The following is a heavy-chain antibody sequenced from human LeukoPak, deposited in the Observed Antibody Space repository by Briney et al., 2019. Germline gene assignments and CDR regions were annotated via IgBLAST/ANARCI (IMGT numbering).Heavy chain of an antibody. CDR1: GYSISSGYY. CDR3: ARGPDYYDSSGYLGP. Sequence: SETLSLTCTVSGYSISSGYYWGWIRQPPGKGLEWIGSIYHSGSTYYNPSLKSRVTISVDTSKNQFSLKLSSVTAADTAVYYCARGPDYYDSSGYLGPWGQGTLVTVSS. J-gene: IGHJ5*02. V-gene: IGHV4-38-2*02. CDR2: IYHSGST. D-gene: IGHD3-22*01.